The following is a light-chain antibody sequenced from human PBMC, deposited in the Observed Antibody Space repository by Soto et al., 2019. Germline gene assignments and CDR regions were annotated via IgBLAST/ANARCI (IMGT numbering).Light chain of an antibody. J-gene: IGKJ5*01. V-gene: IGKV3-15*01. Sequence: EIVMTQSPATLSVSPEERATVSCKTSQSVNTNLAWYQQKPGQVPRLLIYGPSTRAIGIPDRFSGSGSETEFTLTITSLQSQDFADYYWHQYHEWPMTFGQGTRLEIK. CDR1: QSVNTN. CDR2: GPS. CDR3: HQYHEWPMT.